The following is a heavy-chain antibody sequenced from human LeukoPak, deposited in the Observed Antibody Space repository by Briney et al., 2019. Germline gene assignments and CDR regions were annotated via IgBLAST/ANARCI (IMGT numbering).Heavy chain of an antibody. Sequence: GGSLRLSCAVSGFSITNYWMTWVRQAPGKGLEWVANIKGDGSEKYYVDSVKGRFTISRDNDKNYLYLQMNSLRDEDTAVYYCVRQAGVSWGQGTPVTVSS. CDR3: VRQAGVS. D-gene: IGHD6-19*01. CDR1: GFSITNYW. CDR2: IKGDGSEK. V-gene: IGHV3-7*01. J-gene: IGHJ5*02.